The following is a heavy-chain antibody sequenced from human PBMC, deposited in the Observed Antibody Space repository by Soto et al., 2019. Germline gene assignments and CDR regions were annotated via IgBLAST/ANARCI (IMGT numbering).Heavy chain of an antibody. CDR1: GFTFSSYS. CDR3: AKVGDGYNPSGYFDY. J-gene: IGHJ4*02. CDR2: ISGSGGST. Sequence: XGSLRLSCAASGFTFSSYSMSWVRQAPGKGLEWVSAISGSGGSTYYADSVKGRFTISRDNSKNTLYLQMNRLRAEDTAVYYCAKVGDGYNPSGYFDYWGQGTLVTVSS. V-gene: IGHV3-23*01. D-gene: IGHD5-18*01.